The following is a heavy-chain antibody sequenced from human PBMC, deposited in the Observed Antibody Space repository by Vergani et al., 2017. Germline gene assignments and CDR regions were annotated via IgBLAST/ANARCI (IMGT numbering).Heavy chain of an antibody. V-gene: IGHV1-2*06. CDR3: ARVDYDGIDY. Sequence: QVQLVQSGAEVKRPGASVKVSCKASGNRFTAYSMHWVREAPGQGLEWMGRINLNNGDTQYAPKFQGRVTMTRDTSISTGYMELNSLRSDDTAVYYCARVDYDGIDYWGQGTLVTVSS. D-gene: IGHD3-10*01. CDR2: INLNNGDT. J-gene: IGHJ4*02. CDR1: GNRFTAYS.